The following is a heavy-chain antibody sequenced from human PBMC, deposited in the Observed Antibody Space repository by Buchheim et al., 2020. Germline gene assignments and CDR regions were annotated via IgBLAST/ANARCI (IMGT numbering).Heavy chain of an antibody. D-gene: IGHD6-19*01. CDR1: GFTFSSYG. CDR3: AKDPRYSSGWYRSHGYYYGMDV. V-gene: IGHV3-30*18. Sequence: VHLVESGGGLVEPGGSLRLSCAASGFTFSSYGMHWVRQAPGKGLEWVAVISYDGSNKYYADSVKGRFTISSDNSKNTLYLQMNSLRAEDTAVYYCAKDPRYSSGWYRSHGYYYGMDVWGQGTT. CDR2: ISYDGSNK. J-gene: IGHJ6*02.